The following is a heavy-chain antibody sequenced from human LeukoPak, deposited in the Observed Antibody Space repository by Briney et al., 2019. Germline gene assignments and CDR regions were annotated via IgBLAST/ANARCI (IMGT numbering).Heavy chain of an antibody. V-gene: IGHV4-4*07. Sequence: SETLSLTCTVSGDSISSFYWTWIRQPAGKGLEWIGRIYTSGSTNYNPSLKSRVTISIDTSKNQFSLKLSSVTAVDTAVYYCATWRYCSGGSCYGNYYMDVWGKGTTVTVSS. D-gene: IGHD2-15*01. CDR2: IYTSGST. CDR3: ATWRYCSGGSCYGNYYMDV. J-gene: IGHJ6*03. CDR1: GDSISSFY.